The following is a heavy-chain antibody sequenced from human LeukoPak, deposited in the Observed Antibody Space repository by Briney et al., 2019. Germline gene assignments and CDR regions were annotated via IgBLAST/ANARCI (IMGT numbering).Heavy chain of an antibody. CDR1: GDSVPSKNGA. CDR3: ARDFGTTGWRTFDY. CDR2: TYYRSKWYN. Sequence: SQTLSLTCVVSGDSVPSKNGAWHWIRQSPSRGLEWLGRTYYRSKWYNDYAESMEGRMTISQDTSKNQYSLHLNSVTPDDTAVYYCARDFGTTGWRTFDYWGQGTLVTVSS. J-gene: IGHJ4*02. V-gene: IGHV6-1*01. D-gene: IGHD6-19*01.